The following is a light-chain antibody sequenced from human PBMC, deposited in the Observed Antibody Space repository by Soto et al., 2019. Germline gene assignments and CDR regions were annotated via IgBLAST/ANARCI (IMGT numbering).Light chain of an antibody. Sequence: DMQMTQSRSTVSACVGDRVTITCRASQSISSWLAWYQQKPGKAPKLLIYDAPSLESGVPSRFSGSGSGTEFTLTISSLQPDDFATYYCQQYNSYSQTFGQGTKVDIK. V-gene: IGKV1-5*01. CDR1: QSISSW. CDR2: DAP. J-gene: IGKJ1*01. CDR3: QQYNSYSQT.